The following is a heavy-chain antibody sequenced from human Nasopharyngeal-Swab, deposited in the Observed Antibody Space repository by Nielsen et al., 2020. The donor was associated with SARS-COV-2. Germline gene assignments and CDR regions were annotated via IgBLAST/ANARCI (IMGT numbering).Heavy chain of an antibody. CDR1: GGTFSSYA. D-gene: IGHD3-22*01. Sequence: SVKVSCKASGGTFSSYAISWVRQTPGQGLEWMGGIIPIFGTANYAQKFQGRVTITADESTSTAYMELSSLRSEDTAVYHCAGAGYDSSGTRPPYYGMDVWGQGTTVTVS. V-gene: IGHV1-69*13. CDR2: IIPIFGTA. CDR3: AGAGYDSSGTRPPYYGMDV. J-gene: IGHJ6*02.